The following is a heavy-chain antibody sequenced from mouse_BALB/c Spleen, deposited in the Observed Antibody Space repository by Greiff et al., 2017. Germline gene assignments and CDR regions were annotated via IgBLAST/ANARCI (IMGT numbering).Heavy chain of an antibody. CDR3: ARELGYYYGSSPYAMDY. J-gene: IGHJ4*01. CDR1: GFSLTSYG. Sequence: QVQLKESGPGLVAPSQSLSITCTVSGFSLTSYGVHWVRQPPGKGLEWLGVIWAGGSTNYNSALMSRLSISKDNSKSQVFLKMNSLQTDDTAMYYCARELGYYYGSSPYAMDYWGQGTSVTVSS. V-gene: IGHV2-9*02. CDR2: IWAGGST. D-gene: IGHD1-1*01.